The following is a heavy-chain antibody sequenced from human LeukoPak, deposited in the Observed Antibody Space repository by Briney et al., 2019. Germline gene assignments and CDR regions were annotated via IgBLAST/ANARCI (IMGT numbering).Heavy chain of an antibody. CDR3: AREGYDRYYYYYMDV. CDR2: INHSGST. Sequence: SETLSLTRAVYGGSFSGYYWSWIRQPPGKGLEWIGEINHSGSTNYNPSLKSRVTISVDTSKNQFSLKLSSVTAADTAVYYCAREGYDRYYYYYMDVWGKGTTVTVSS. J-gene: IGHJ6*03. D-gene: IGHD5-12*01. CDR1: GGSFSGYY. V-gene: IGHV4-34*01.